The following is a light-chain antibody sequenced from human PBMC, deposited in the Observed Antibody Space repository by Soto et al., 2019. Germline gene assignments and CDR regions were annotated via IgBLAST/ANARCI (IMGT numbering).Light chain of an antibody. CDR1: QSVSSSY. V-gene: IGKV3-20*01. Sequence: EIVLTQSPGTLSLSPGERATLSCRASQSVSSSYLAWYQQKPGQAPRLLIYGASSRATGIPDRFSGSGSGTDFTLTISRLEPEDFEVYYCQQYGSSRTFGKGTEV. CDR3: QQYGSSRT. J-gene: IGKJ1*01. CDR2: GAS.